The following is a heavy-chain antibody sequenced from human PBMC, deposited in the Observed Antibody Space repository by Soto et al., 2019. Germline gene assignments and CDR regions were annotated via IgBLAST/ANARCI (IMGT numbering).Heavy chain of an antibody. CDR1: GYTFTSYG. CDR3: AYYKDCTSIARHSDIENDYGMDV. D-gene: IGHD3-10*01. CDR2: ISAYNGNT. V-gene: IGHV1-18*01. Sequence: ASVKVSCKASGYTFTSYGISWVRQAPGQGLEWMGRISAYNGNTNYAQKLQGRVTMTTDTSTSTAYMELRSLRSDDTAVYYCAYYKDCTSIARHSDIENDYGMDVWGKGTTVTVSS. J-gene: IGHJ6*04.